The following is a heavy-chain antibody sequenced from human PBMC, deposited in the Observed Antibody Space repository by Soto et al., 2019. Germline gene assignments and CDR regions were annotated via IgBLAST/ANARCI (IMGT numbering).Heavy chain of an antibody. CDR2: INPNSGGT. D-gene: IGHD2-21*02. CDR3: ARSYCGGDCYSPPDY. CDR1: GYTFTGYY. Sequence: ASVKVSCKASGYTFTGYYMHWVRQAPGQGLEWMGWINPNSGGTNYAQKFQGRVTMTRDTSISTAYMELSRLRSDDTAVYYCARSYCGGDCYSPPDYWGQGTLVTVSS. V-gene: IGHV1-2*02. J-gene: IGHJ4*02.